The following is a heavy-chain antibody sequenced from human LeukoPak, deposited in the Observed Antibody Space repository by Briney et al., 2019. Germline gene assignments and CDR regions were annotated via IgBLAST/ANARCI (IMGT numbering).Heavy chain of an antibody. V-gene: IGHV1-8*03. CDR1: GYTFSSYD. J-gene: IGHJ6*03. D-gene: IGHD2-2*01. CDR3: ARDERSRYQLLLGGRVYYMDV. CDR2: MNPNSGNT. Sequence: GASVKVSCKASGYTFSSYDINWVRQAPGQGLEWMGWMNPNSGNTGYTQKFQGRVTITLNTSISTAYMELSSLRSDDTAIYYCARDERSRYQLLLGGRVYYMDVWGEGTTVTVSS.